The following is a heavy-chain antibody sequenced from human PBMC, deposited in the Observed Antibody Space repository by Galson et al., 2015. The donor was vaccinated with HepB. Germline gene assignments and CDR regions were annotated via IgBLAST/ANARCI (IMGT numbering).Heavy chain of an antibody. V-gene: IGHV1-69*02. CDR2: IIPILGIA. CDR3: ARGENEVGATTPFDY. D-gene: IGHD1-26*01. CDR1: GGTFSSYT. Sequence: SVKVSCKASGGTFSSYTISWVRQAPGQGLEWMGRIIPILGIANYAQKFQGRVTITADKSTSTAYMELSSLRSEDTAVYYCARGENEVGATTPFDYWGQGTLVTVSS. J-gene: IGHJ4*02.